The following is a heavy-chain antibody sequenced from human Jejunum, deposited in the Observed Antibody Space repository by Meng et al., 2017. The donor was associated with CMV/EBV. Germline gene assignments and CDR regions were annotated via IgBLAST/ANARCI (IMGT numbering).Heavy chain of an antibody. V-gene: IGHV3-23*01. CDR3: GKAAVGSSSGRWYGTYYFDY. CDR1: SYA. CDR2: ISGSGAST. D-gene: IGHD6-19*01. Sequence: SYARAWVRQAPGKGLEWVSSISGSGASTYYADFVKGRFTISRDNSKNTLYLQMNSLRAEDTAVYYCGKAAVGSSSGRWYGTYYFDYWGQRTLVTVSS. J-gene: IGHJ4*02.